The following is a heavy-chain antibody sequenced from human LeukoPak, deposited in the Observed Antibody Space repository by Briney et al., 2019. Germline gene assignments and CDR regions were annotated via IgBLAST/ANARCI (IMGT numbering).Heavy chain of an antibody. V-gene: IGHV7-4-1*02. D-gene: IGHD3-3*01. CDR1: GYTFTSYA. CDR2: INTNTGDP. J-gene: IGHJ4*02. Sequence: GASVKVSCKASGYTFTSYAISWVRQAPGQGLEWMGWINTNTGDPTYAQGFTGRFVFSLDTSVSTAYLQISSLKAEDTAVYYCARDTNYDFWSGLLWGQGSLVTVSS. CDR3: ARDTNYDFWSGLL.